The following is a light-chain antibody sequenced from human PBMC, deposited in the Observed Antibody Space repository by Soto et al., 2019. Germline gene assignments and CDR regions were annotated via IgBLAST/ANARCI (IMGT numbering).Light chain of an antibody. CDR2: WAS. CDR1: HVFLYSSDNKNY. CDR3: QQYYSIPIT. V-gene: IGKV4-1*01. Sequence: DIVMTQSPDSLAVSLGERATINFKSIHVFLYSSDNKNYLTWYQQKPGQPPKLLIYWASTRESGVPDRFSGSGSGTDFTLTISSLQAEDVAVYYCQQYYSIPITFGQGTRLEIK. J-gene: IGKJ5*01.